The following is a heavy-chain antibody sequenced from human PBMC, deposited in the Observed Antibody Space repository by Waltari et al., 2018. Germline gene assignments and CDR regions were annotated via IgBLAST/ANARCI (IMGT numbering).Heavy chain of an antibody. D-gene: IGHD6-13*01. Sequence: EVQLLESGGGLVQPGGSLRLSCAASGFTFSSDAMRGVREAPGKGLEWVSASSGSGGSTYYADSVKGRFTISRDNSKNTLYLQMNSLRAEDTAVYYCANEGIAAADHLQHWGQGTLVTVSS. CDR1: GFTFSSDA. V-gene: IGHV3-23*01. J-gene: IGHJ1*01. CDR2: SSGSGGST. CDR3: ANEGIAAADHLQH.